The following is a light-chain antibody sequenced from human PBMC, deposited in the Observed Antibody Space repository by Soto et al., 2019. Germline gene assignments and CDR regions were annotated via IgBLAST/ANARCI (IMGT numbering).Light chain of an antibody. V-gene: IGKV3-20*01. CDR3: QQYGSSPLT. J-gene: IGKJ4*01. CDR2: GTS. CDR1: QYVSTTF. Sequence: EIVLTQSPGTLSLSPGERATLSCRASQYVSTTFFAWYQQKPGQAPRLLIYGTSNRATGIPDRFSGSGSGKDFTLTISRQEPEDFAVYYCQQYGSSPLTFGGGTRMEIK.